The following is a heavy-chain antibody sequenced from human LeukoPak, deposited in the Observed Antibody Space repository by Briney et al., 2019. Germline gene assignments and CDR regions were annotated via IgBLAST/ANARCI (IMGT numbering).Heavy chain of an antibody. CDR3: ARAYCSGGSCSSRGMDV. CDR1: GYTSTSYD. Sequence: ASVKVSCKASGYTSTSYDINWVRQAPGQGLEWMGWMNPNSGNTGYAQKFQGRVTMTRNTSISTAYMELSSLRSEDTAVYYCARAYCSGGSCSSRGMDVWGQGTTVTVSS. CDR2: MNPNSGNT. V-gene: IGHV1-8*01. J-gene: IGHJ6*02. D-gene: IGHD2-15*01.